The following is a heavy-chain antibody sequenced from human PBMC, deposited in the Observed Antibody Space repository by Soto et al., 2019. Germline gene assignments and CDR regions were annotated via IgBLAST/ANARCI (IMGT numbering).Heavy chain of an antibody. D-gene: IGHD2-15*01. Sequence: PSETLSLTCTVSGGSISSYYWSWIRQPPGKGLEWIGYIYYSGSTNYNPSLKSRVTISVDTSKNQFSLKLSSVTAADTAVYYCARGRGYCSGGSCPCNWFDPWAREPWSPSPQ. V-gene: IGHV4-59*01. CDR3: ARGRGYCSGGSCPCNWFDP. J-gene: IGHJ5*02. CDR1: GGSISSYY. CDR2: IYYSGST.